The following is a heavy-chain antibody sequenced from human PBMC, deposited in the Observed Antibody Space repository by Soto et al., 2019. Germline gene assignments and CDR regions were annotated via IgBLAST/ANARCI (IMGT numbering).Heavy chain of an antibody. V-gene: IGHV4-30-4*01. J-gene: IGHJ4*02. Sequence: SETLSLTCTVSGGSISSGDYYWSWLRQPPGKGLEWIGYIYYSGSTYYNPSLKSRVTISVDTSKNQFSLKLSSVTAADTAVYYCARVVPAAPGVDYWGQGTLVTVSS. D-gene: IGHD2-2*01. CDR1: GGSISSGDYY. CDR3: ARVVPAAPGVDY. CDR2: IYYSGST.